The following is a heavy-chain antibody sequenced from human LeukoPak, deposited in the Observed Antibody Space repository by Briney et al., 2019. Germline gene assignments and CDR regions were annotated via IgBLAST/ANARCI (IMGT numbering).Heavy chain of an antibody. V-gene: IGHV4-59*01. CDR1: GGSISSYY. CDR2: IYYSGST. J-gene: IGHJ5*02. D-gene: IGHD2-15*01. CDR3: ARVLGFCSGGSCYSGRFDP. Sequence: SETLSLTCTVSGGSISSYYWSWIRQPPGEGLEWIGYIYYSGSTNYNPSLKSRVTISVDTSKNQFSLKLSSVTAADTAVYYCARVLGFCSGGSCYSGRFDPWGQGTLVTVSS.